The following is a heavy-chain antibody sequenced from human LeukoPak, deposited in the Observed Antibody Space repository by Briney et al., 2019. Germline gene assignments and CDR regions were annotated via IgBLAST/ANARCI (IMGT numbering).Heavy chain of an antibody. CDR1: GGSFSGYY. CDR2: INHSGST. CDR3: ARASYSSSRRNWFDP. Sequence: SETLSLTCAVYGGSFSGYYWSWIRQPPGKGLEWIGEINHSGSTNSNPSLKSRVTISVDTSKNQFSLKLSSVTAADTAVYYCARASYSSSRRNWFDPWGQGTLVTVSS. D-gene: IGHD6-13*01. V-gene: IGHV4-34*01. J-gene: IGHJ5*02.